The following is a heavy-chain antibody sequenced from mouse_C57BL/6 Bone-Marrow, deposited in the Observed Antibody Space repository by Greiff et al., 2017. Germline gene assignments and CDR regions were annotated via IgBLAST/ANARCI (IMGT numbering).Heavy chain of an antibody. CDR2: IDPSDGYT. V-gene: IGHV1-69*01. J-gene: IGHJ3*01. CDR1: GYTFTSYW. Sequence: QVQLQQSGAELVMPGASVKLSCKASGYTFTSYWMHWVKQRPGQGLEWIGEIDPSDGYTNYNQKFKGKSTLTVDKSSSTACMELSSLTSVDSAVSYCERRIGSNWAWFAYWGQGTLVTVSA. CDR3: ERRIGSNWAWFAY. D-gene: IGHD4-1*01.